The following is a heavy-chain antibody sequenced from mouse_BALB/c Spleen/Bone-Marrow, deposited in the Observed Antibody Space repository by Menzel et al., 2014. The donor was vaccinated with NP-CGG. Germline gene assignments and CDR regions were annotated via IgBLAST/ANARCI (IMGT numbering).Heavy chain of an antibody. V-gene: IGHV2-9-2*01. J-gene: IGHJ4*01. Sequence: VKLMESGPGLVAPSQSLSITCTVSGFSLTSYDISWIRQPPGKGLEWLGVIWTGGGTNYSSAFMSRLSISKDNSKSQVFLKMNSLQTDDTAIYYCVRRYAMDYWGQGTSVTVSS. CDR2: IWTGGGT. CDR1: GFSLTSYD. CDR3: VRRYAMDY.